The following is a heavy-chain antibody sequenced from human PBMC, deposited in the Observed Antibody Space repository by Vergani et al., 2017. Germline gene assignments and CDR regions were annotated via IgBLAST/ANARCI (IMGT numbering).Heavy chain of an antibody. CDR1: GFDFSDYN. Sequence: QVQLVESGGGLVKPGTSLRLPCVTSGFDFSDYNMAWIRQAPGKGPEWIAYISHRGTTISYAESVKGRFTISRDNSKKLLYLQMNSLRADDTALYFCAWDYGSSVFQYWVQGTRVTVSS. CDR3: AWDYGSSVFQY. J-gene: IGHJ4*02. D-gene: IGHD3-22*01. V-gene: IGHV3-11*04. CDR2: ISHRGTTI.